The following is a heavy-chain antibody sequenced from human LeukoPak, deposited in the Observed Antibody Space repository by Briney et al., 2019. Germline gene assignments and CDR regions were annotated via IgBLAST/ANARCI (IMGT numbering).Heavy chain of an antibody. J-gene: IGHJ5*02. CDR2: INQAGSEK. Sequence: AGTVRLSIAGAALTFNNYWMSWVRQAPGTGLEWVANINQAGSEKYYVDSVKGRFTISRDNAKNSLYLQMNSLRAEDTAVYYCARSITGKTNWFDPWGQGTLVTVSS. V-gene: IGHV3-7*05. CDR1: ALTFNNYW. CDR3: ARSITGKTNWFDP. D-gene: IGHD1-20*01.